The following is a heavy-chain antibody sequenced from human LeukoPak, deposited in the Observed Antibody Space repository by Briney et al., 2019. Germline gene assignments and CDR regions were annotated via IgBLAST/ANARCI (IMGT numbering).Heavy chain of an antibody. D-gene: IGHD6-6*01. J-gene: IGHJ4*02. CDR3: ARIAARHLDYYFDY. CDR1: GYTFTSYG. CDR2: ISAYNGET. V-gene: IGHV1-18*01. Sequence: ASVKVSCKASGYTFTSYGISWVRQAPGQGLEWMGWISAYNGETKYAQKLQGRVTMSTDTSTRTAYMEMRSLRSDDTAVYYCARIAARHLDYYFDYWGQGTLVTVS.